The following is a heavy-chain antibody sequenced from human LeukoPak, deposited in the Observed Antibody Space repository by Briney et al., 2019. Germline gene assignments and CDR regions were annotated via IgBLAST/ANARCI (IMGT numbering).Heavy chain of an antibody. CDR1: GGSVSSGSYY. D-gene: IGHD6-13*01. Sequence: PSETLSLTCTVSGGSVSSGSYYWSWIRQPPGKGLEWIGYISYRGSTNYNPSLKSRVTISVDTSKNQFSLKLSSVTAADTAVYYCARAPSYSSFDYWGQGTLVTVSS. J-gene: IGHJ4*02. V-gene: IGHV4-61*01. CDR2: ISYRGST. CDR3: ARAPSYSSFDY.